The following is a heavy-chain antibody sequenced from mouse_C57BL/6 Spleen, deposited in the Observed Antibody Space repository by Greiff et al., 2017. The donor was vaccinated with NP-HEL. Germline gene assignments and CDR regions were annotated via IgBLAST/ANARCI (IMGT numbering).Heavy chain of an antibody. CDR3: ARWTGGYFDY. J-gene: IGHJ2*01. CDR1: GYAFSSSW. V-gene: IGHV1-82*01. Sequence: VQLQQSGPELVKPGASVKISCKASGYAFSSSWMNWVKQRPGKGLEWIGRIYPGDGDTNYNGKFKGKATLTADKSSSTAYMQLSSLTSEDSAVYFCARWTGGYFDYWGQGTTLTVSS. D-gene: IGHD4-1*01. CDR2: IYPGDGDT.